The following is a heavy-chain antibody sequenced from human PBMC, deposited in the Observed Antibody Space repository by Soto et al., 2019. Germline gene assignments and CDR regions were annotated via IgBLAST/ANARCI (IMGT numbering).Heavy chain of an antibody. D-gene: IGHD3-9*01. Sequence: SETLSLTCTVSGGSISSYYWSWIRQPPGKGLEWIGYIYYSGSTNYNPSLKSRVTISVDTSKNQFSLKLSSVTAADTAVYYCARGGTYYDILTGYYPPGLWFDPWGQGTLVTVSS. CDR1: GGSISSYY. J-gene: IGHJ5*02. CDR2: IYYSGST. CDR3: ARGGTYYDILTGYYPPGLWFDP. V-gene: IGHV4-59*01.